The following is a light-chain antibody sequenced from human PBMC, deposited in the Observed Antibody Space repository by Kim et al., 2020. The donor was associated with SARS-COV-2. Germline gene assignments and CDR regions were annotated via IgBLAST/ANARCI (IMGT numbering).Light chain of an antibody. J-gene: IGKJ1*01. CDR2: GAS. V-gene: IGKV3-15*01. Sequence: RSGSPVERATLACRARQSVSKLAWYQQRPGQAPRLLIYGASTRATGIPARFSGSGSGTEFTLTISSLQSEDFAVYYCQQYNIWRTFGQGTKVDIK. CDR1: QSVSK. CDR3: QQYNIWRT.